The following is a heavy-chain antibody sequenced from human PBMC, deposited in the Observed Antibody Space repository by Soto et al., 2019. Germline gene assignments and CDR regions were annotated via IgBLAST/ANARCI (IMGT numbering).Heavy chain of an antibody. CDR2: IYHSGST. J-gene: IGHJ5*02. CDR3: ARELAVAGNWFDP. CDR1: GGSISSSNW. Sequence: SETLSLTCAVSGGSISSSNWWSWVRQPPGKGLEWIGEIYHSGSTNYNPSLKSRVTISVDKSKNQFSLKLSSVTAADTAVYYCARELAVAGNWFDPWGQGTLVTVSS. V-gene: IGHV4-4*02. D-gene: IGHD6-19*01.